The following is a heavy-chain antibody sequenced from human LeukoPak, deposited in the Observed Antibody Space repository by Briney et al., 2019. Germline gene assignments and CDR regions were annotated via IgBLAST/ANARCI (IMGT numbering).Heavy chain of an antibody. J-gene: IGHJ5*02. V-gene: IGHV1-46*03. Sequence: ASVTLSFTSPAYTFTIYYMQWVRQAPGQGLEWMGIIRPSGGTSSYAQKFQGRVTMTRDTSTSTVYMELSSLRSEDTAVYYCARAAHHSSSWFTWGQGTLVTVSS. CDR2: IRPSGGTS. CDR1: AYTFTIYY. CDR3: ARAAHHSSSWFT. D-gene: IGHD6-13*01.